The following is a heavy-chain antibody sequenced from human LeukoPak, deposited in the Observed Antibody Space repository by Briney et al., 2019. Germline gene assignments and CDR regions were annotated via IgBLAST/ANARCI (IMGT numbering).Heavy chain of an antibody. CDR2: ISVYNGNT. CDR3: ARAVGYYGSGSSNDY. D-gene: IGHD3-10*01. V-gene: IGHV1-18*01. Sequence: ASVKVSCKASGYSFTSYGISWVRQAPGQGLEWMGWISVYNGNTNYAQKLQGRVTMTTDTSTSTAYMDLRSLRSDDTAVYYCARAVGYYGSGSSNDYWGQGTLVTVSS. CDR1: GYSFTSYG. J-gene: IGHJ4*02.